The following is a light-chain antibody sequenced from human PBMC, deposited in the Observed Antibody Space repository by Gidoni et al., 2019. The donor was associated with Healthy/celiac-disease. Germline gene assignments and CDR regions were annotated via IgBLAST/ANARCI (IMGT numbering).Light chain of an antibody. CDR2: GAA. CDR3: QQYNNWPPYT. J-gene: IGKJ2*01. Sequence: EIVITQYPATLSVSPGERATLSCRASQSVSSNLAWYQQKSGQAPRLLIYGAATRATGIPARFSGSGSGTEFNLTNSNLPSEDFAIYYCQQYNNWPPYTFGQGTKLEIK. CDR1: QSVSSN. V-gene: IGKV3-15*01.